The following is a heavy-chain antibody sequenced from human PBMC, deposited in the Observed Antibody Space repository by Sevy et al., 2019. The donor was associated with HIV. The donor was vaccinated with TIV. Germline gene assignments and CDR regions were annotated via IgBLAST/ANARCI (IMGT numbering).Heavy chain of an antibody. CDR2: ISAYNGNT. Sequence: ASVKVSCKASGYTFTSYGISWVRQAPGQGLEWMGWISAYNGNTNYAQKLQGRVTMTTDTSTSTAYMELGSLRSDETAVYYCARVTADYDFWSGYYPYYYYGMDVWGQGTTVTVSS. CDR3: ARVTADYDFWSGYYPYYYYGMDV. J-gene: IGHJ6*02. CDR1: GYTFTSYG. D-gene: IGHD3-3*01. V-gene: IGHV1-18*01.